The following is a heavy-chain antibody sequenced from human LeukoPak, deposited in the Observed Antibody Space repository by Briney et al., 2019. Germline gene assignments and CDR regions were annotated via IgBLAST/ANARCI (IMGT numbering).Heavy chain of an antibody. J-gene: IGHJ6*02. Sequence: GGSLRLSCAASGFTFSSYGMHWVRQAPGKGLEWVAGIWYDGSNEYYAESVKGRFTISRDNAKNSLYLQMNSLRAEDTALYYCGKDISAGGMDVWGQGTTVTVSS. CDR1: GFTFSSYG. V-gene: IGHV3-33*03. D-gene: IGHD3-10*01. CDR2: IWYDGSNE. CDR3: GKDISAGGMDV.